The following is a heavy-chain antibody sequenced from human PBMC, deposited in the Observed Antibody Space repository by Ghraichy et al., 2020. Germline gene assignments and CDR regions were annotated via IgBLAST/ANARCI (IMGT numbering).Heavy chain of an antibody. CDR3: AKEEQWLEGVDY. D-gene: IGHD6-19*01. J-gene: IGHJ4*02. CDR2: ISGSGGST. CDR1: GFTFSSYA. V-gene: IGHV3-23*01. Sequence: ESLNISCAASGFTFSSYAMSWVRQAPGKGLEWVSTISGSGGSTYYADSVKGRFTISRDNSKNTLYLHMNSLRAEDTAVYYCAKEEQWLEGVDYWGQGTLVTVSS.